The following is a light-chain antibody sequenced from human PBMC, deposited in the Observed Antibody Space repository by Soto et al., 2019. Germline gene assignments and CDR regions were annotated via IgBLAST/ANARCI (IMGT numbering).Light chain of an antibody. J-gene: IGKJ4*01. CDR2: QTS. CDR1: QYINTR. Sequence: EIVLTQSPATLSCFPGDIVALSFGASQYINTRLAWYQHRPGQAPRLLIYQTSIRAAGVPARFSGSRSGAEFTLTISSLQSEDFAVYYCQHYVTWPLTFGGGTKVDIK. CDR3: QHYVTWPLT. V-gene: IGKV3-15*01.